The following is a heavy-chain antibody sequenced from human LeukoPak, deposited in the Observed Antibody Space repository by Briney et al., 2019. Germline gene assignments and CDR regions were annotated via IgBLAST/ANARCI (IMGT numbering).Heavy chain of an antibody. V-gene: IGHV1-46*01. J-gene: IGHJ4*02. CDR1: GYTFTSYY. CDR3: ATEGAWGSSFDY. CDR2: INPSGGST. Sequence: GASVKVSCKASGYTFTSYYMHWVRQAPGQGLEWMGIINPSGGSTSYAQKFQGRVTMTRDTSTSTVYMELGSLRSEDTAVYYCATEGAWGSSFDYWGQGTLVTVSS. D-gene: IGHD7-27*01.